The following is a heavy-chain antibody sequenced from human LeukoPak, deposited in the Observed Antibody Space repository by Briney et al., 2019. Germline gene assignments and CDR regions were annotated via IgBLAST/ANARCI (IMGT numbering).Heavy chain of an antibody. Sequence: SVKVSCKASGGTFSSYAISWVRQAPGQGLEWMGGIIPIFGTANYAQKFQGRVTITTDESTSTAYMELSSLRSEDTAVYYCARGDLYDSSGYYYGPIDYWGQGTLVTVSS. V-gene: IGHV1-69*05. CDR3: ARGDLYDSSGYYYGPIDY. CDR1: GGTFSSYA. D-gene: IGHD3-22*01. J-gene: IGHJ4*02. CDR2: IIPIFGTA.